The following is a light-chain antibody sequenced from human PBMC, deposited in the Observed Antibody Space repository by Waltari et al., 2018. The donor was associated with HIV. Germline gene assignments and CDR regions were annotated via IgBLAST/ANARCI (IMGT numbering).Light chain of an antibody. V-gene: IGLV2-11*01. CDR2: EVI. CDR3: CSYAGTYTYVL. J-gene: IGLJ3*02. Sequence: QSVLTQPRSVSGFPRQSVTISCTGTRSAVGRSDPVSWYLKHPGKVPKRIIYEVIKRPSGVPDRFSGSKSGNTASLTISGLQTEDEADYFCCSYAGTYTYVLFGGGTKLTVL. CDR1: RSAVGRSDP.